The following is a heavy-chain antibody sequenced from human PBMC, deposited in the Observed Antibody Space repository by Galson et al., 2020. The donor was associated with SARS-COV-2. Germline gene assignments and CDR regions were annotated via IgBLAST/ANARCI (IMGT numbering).Heavy chain of an antibody. CDR3: AKRKAARYYYYMDV. CDR1: GFTFSSYA. CDR2: ISGSGGST. V-gene: IGHV3-23*01. J-gene: IGHJ6*03. Sequence: GESLKISCAASGFTFSSYAMSWVRQAPGKGLEWVSAISGSGGSTYYADSVKGRFTIPRDNSKNTLYLQMNSLRAEDTAVYYCAKRKAARYYYYMDVWGKGTTVTVSS. D-gene: IGHD6-6*01.